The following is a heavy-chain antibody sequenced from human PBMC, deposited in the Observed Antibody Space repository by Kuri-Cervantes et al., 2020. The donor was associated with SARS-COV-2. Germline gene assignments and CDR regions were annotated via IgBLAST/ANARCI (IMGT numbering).Heavy chain of an antibody. D-gene: IGHD3-22*01. CDR2: ISGSGGST. J-gene: IGHJ3*02. Sequence: GESLKISCAASGFTFSSYGMHWVRQAPGKGLEWVSAISGSGGSTYYADSVKGRFTISRDNSKNTLYLQMSSLRAEDTAVYYCAKHLPYTMIVVGAFDIWGQGTMVTVSS. CDR3: AKHLPYTMIVVGAFDI. V-gene: IGHV3-23*01. CDR1: GFTFSSYG.